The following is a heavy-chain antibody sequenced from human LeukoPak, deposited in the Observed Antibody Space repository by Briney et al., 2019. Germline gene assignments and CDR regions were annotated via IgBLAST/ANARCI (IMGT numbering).Heavy chain of an antibody. CDR2: IYYSGST. Sequence: PSETLSLTCTVSGGSISSYYWSWIRQPPGKGLEWIGYIYYSGSTNYNPSLKSRVTISVDTSKNQFSLKLSSVTAADTAVYYCARVHDCSSTSCYYFDYWGQGTLVTVSS. CDR1: GGSISSYY. V-gene: IGHV4-59*01. CDR3: ARVHDCSSTSCYYFDY. J-gene: IGHJ4*02. D-gene: IGHD2-2*01.